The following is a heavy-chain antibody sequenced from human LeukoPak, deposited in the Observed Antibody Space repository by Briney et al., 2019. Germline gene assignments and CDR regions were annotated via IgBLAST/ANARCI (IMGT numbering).Heavy chain of an antibody. V-gene: IGHV4-39*02. CDR3: AKLRNRYFQFYMDV. CDR1: GGYISSSSHY. J-gene: IGHJ6*03. D-gene: IGHD3-9*01. CDR2: INYSGST. Sequence: SETLSLTCTVSGGYISSSSHYWGWIRQSPGKGREWIGSINYSGSTSYNPSLKSRVAISVDTSKNHFSLNLSSVAATDTAVFYCAKLRNRYFQFYMDVWGTGTTVTVSS.